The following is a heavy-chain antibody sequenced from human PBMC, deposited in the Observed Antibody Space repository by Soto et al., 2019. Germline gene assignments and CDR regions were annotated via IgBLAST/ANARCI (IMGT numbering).Heavy chain of an antibody. J-gene: IGHJ4*02. CDR1: GDTFSFYS. V-gene: IGHV1-69*04. CDR3: ATSYGSGYRAFDY. D-gene: IGHD3-10*01. CDR2: VNPILSMS. Sequence: QVQLVQSGAEVKRPGSSVKVSCKASGDTFSFYSINWVRQAPGLGLEWMGRVNPILSMSNYAQRFQGRVTITADKSTSTAYIELSGLRSEDTAMYYCATSYGSGYRAFDYWGQGALVTVSS.